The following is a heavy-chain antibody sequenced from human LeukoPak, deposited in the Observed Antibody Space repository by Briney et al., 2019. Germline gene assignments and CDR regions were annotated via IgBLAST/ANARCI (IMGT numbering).Heavy chain of an antibody. CDR3: ARGRGYSYDL. CDR1: GFTFSNYD. D-gene: IGHD5-18*01. CDR2: IGTAGDA. J-gene: IGHJ5*02. V-gene: IGHV3-13*01. Sequence: SGGSLRLSCAASGFTFSNYDMHWVRQGTDKGPEWVSAIGTAGDAYYPGSVRGRFTISRENAKDSLYLQMNALTAGDTAVYYCARGRGYSYDLWGQGTLVTVSS.